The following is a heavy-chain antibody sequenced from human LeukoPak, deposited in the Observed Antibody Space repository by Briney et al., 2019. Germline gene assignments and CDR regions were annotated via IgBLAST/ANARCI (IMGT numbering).Heavy chain of an antibody. Sequence: SETLSLTCTVSGDSITSYYWSWIRQPPGKGLEWIGCIYYTGSTNYNPSLKSRVTISVATSKNQFSLKLSSVTAADTAVYYCATEGDWGVDYWGQGTLVTVSS. J-gene: IGHJ4*02. V-gene: IGHV4-59*01. CDR2: IYYTGST. CDR1: GDSITSYY. D-gene: IGHD7-27*01. CDR3: ATEGDWGVDY.